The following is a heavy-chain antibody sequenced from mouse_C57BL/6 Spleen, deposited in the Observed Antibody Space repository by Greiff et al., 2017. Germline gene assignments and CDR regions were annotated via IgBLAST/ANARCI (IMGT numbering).Heavy chain of an antibody. CDR2: IDPSDSYT. Sequence: VQLQQPGAELVKPGASVKLSCKASGYTFTSYWMQWVKQRPGQGLEWIGEIDPSDSYTNYNQKFKGKATLTVDKSSSTAYMQLSSLTSEDSAVYYCAREWGAFDYWGQGTTLTVSS. CDR1: GYTFTSYW. CDR3: AREWGAFDY. V-gene: IGHV1-50*01. J-gene: IGHJ2*01.